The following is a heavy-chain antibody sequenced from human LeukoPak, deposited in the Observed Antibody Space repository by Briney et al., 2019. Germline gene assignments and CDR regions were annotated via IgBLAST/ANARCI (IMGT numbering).Heavy chain of an antibody. V-gene: IGHV3-7*01. CDR2: INPYGSGQ. Sequence: GGSLRLSCAASGFIFSSYAMSWVRQAPGKGLEWVGNINPYGSGQYYVDSVRGRFTISRDNAQNSLYLHMNGLRVDDTAIYYCTTGAAVEPRWGQGTLVTVSS. J-gene: IGHJ4*02. D-gene: IGHD6-19*01. CDR1: GFIFSSYA. CDR3: TTGAAVEPR.